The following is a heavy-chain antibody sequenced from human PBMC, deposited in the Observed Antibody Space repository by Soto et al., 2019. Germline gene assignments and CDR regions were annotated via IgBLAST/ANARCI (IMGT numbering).Heavy chain of an antibody. V-gene: IGHV5-51*01. CDR1: GYSFTSYW. CDR3: ARHLALTPYYYYYYGMDG. Sequence: PGESLKISCKGSGYSFTSYWIGWVRQMPGKGLEWMGIIYPGDSDTRYSPSFQGQVTISADKSISTAYLQWSSLKASDTAMYYCARHLALTPYYYYYYGMDGWGQGTTVTVSS. J-gene: IGHJ6*02. D-gene: IGHD3-9*01. CDR2: IYPGDSDT.